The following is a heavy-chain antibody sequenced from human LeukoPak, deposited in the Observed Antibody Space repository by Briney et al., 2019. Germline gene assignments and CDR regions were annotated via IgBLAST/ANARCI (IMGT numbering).Heavy chain of an antibody. CDR3: AKGLTPVGDY. Sequence: SDTLSLLCSVSGGSKSSSSYHWGWIRQPPGRGLEWIWSIYYSGSTYYNPSLKSRVTISVDTSKNQFSLKLSSVTAADTAVYYRAKGLTPVGDYWGQGTLVTVSS. CDR1: GGSKSSSSYH. CDR2: IYYSGST. V-gene: IGHV4-39*07. J-gene: IGHJ4*02. D-gene: IGHD4-23*01.